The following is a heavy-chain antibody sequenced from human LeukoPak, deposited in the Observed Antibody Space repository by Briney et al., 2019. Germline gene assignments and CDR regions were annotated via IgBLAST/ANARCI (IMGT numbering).Heavy chain of an antibody. CDR2: ISWNSAMI. J-gene: IGHJ4*02. Sequence: GGSLRLSCAASGFTFDDYAVHWVRQGPGKGLEWVSGISWNSAMIAYADSVKGRFTISRDNAKNSLYLQMNSLRAEDTAFYYCAKATYSTSPGYYFDYWGQGTLVTVSS. CDR1: GFTFDDYA. CDR3: AKATYSTSPGYYFDY. V-gene: IGHV3-9*01. D-gene: IGHD6-6*01.